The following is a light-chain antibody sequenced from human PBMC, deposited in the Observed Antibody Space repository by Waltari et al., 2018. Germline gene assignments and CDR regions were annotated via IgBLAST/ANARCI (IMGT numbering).Light chain of an antibody. CDR2: GAS. Sequence: VMTQSPATLSVSPGESATLSCRASQSVSRFLAWYQQKPGQAPRLLIYGASTRATGIPARFSGSGSGTEFTLTISSLQSEDFAVYFWQQYNDWPPLTFGGGTKLEIK. V-gene: IGKV3-15*01. CDR1: QSVSRF. CDR3: QQYNDWPPLT. J-gene: IGKJ4*01.